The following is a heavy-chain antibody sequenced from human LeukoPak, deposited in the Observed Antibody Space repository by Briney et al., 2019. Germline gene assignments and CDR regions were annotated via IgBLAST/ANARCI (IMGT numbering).Heavy chain of an antibody. J-gene: IGHJ5*02. CDR2: MYTSGST. V-gene: IGHV4-61*02. D-gene: IGHD2-8*01. Sequence: PSETLSLTCTVSGGSISSGGYYWSWIRQPAGQGLEYIGRMYTSGSTNYNPSLKSRVTISVDTSKNQFSLKLSSVTAADTAVYYCARENRPDQRGATWSMVYADNWFDPWGQGTLVTVSS. CDR1: GGSISSGGYY. CDR3: ARENRPDQRGATWSMVYADNWFDP.